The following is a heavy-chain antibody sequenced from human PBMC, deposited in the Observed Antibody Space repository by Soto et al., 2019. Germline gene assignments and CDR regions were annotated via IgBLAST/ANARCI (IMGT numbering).Heavy chain of an antibody. V-gene: IGHV4-31*03. CDR2: IYYSGST. Sequence: QVQLQESGPGLVKPSQTLSLTCTVSGGSISSGGYYWSWIRQHPGKGLEWIGYIYYSGSTYYNPSLKSRVTISVDTSKNQFSLKQSSVTAADTAVYYCARAFEDYGDFGWFDPWGQGTLVTVSS. D-gene: IGHD4-17*01. CDR3: ARAFEDYGDFGWFDP. CDR1: GGSISSGGYY. J-gene: IGHJ5*02.